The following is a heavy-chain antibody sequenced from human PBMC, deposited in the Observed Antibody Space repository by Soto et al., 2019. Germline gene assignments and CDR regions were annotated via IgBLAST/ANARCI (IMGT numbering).Heavy chain of an antibody. CDR2: INPNSGGT. Sequence: ASVKVSCKASGYTFTGYYMHWVRQAPGQGLEWMGWINPNSGGTNYAQKFQGWVTMTRDTSISTAYMELSRLRSDDTAVYYCARALSGPGSSSSWYFMYNWFDPWGQGTLVTVSS. V-gene: IGHV1-2*04. CDR1: GYTFTGYY. CDR3: ARALSGPGSSSSWYFMYNWFDP. J-gene: IGHJ5*02. D-gene: IGHD6-13*01.